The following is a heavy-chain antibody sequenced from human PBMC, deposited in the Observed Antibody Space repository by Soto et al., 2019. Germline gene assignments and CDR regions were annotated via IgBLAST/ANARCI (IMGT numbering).Heavy chain of an antibody. CDR2: IKLGGNS. V-gene: IGHV4-34*01. CDR3: ARDTRGMGHASSAWAPNY. J-gene: IGHJ4*02. D-gene: IGHD6-6*01. Sequence: PSETLSLTCAVYGGSFSGYYWSWIRRAPGKGLEWIGEIKLGGNSNYNPSLKSRVTISVDTSKNQFSLKLTSVTAADTAVYYCARDTRGMGHASSAWAPNYWGQGTLVTVSS. CDR1: GGSFSGYY.